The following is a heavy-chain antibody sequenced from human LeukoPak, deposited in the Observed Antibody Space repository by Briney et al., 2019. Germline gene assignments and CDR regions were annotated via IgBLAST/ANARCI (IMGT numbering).Heavy chain of an antibody. V-gene: IGHV4-31*03. Sequence: ASETLSLTCTVSGGSISSGGYYWSWIRQHPGKGPEWIGYIYYSGSTYYNPSLKSRVTISVDTSKNQFSLKLSPVTAADTAVYYCARDPPHTANYYYYMDVWGKGTTVTVYS. CDR2: IYYSGST. CDR3: ARDPPHTANYYYYMDV. J-gene: IGHJ6*03. CDR1: GGSISSGGYY. D-gene: IGHD5-18*01.